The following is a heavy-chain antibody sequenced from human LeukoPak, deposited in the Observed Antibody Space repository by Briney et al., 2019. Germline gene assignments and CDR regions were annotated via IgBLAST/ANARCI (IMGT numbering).Heavy chain of an antibody. CDR2: AHHSGST. CDR1: GGSIRSSSYY. V-gene: IGHV4-39*01. CDR3: ARHVRYKAMDV. Sequence: SETLSLTCTVSGGSIRSSSYYWGWIRQPPGKGLEWIGTAHHSGSTFYNPSLESRVTISVDTSKSQFSLKLSSVTAADTAVYTCARHVRYKAMDVWGQGTTVTVSS. D-gene: IGHD1-14*01. J-gene: IGHJ6*02.